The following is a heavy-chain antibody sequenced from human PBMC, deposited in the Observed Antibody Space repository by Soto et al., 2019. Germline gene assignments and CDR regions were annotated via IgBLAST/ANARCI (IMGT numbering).Heavy chain of an antibody. D-gene: IGHD2-2*01. V-gene: IGHV4-39*01. J-gene: IGHJ6*02. CDR1: GGSISSKSYS. Sequence: SETLSLTWSVSGGSISSKSYSWGWIRQPPGKGLEWIGTFYYSENTYYNPSLKSRVTISVDTSKNQFSLKLSSVTAADTAVYYCAKLAGYCSGNSCHGDYAMDVWGQGTKVTSP. CDR3: AKLAGYCSGNSCHGDYAMDV. CDR2: FYYSENT.